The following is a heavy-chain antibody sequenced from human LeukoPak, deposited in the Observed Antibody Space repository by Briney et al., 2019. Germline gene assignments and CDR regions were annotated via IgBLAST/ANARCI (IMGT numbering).Heavy chain of an antibody. V-gene: IGHV3-23*01. CDR2: ISGSGGST. CDR3: AREAGYNSGSTPAD. Sequence: PGGSLRLSCAASGFTFSSYAMSWVRQAPGKGLEWVSAISGSGGSTYYADSVKGRFTISRDNSKNTLFLQMNSLRAEDTAVYYCAREAGYNSGSTPADWGQGTLVTVSS. CDR1: GFTFSSYA. J-gene: IGHJ4*02. D-gene: IGHD6-19*01.